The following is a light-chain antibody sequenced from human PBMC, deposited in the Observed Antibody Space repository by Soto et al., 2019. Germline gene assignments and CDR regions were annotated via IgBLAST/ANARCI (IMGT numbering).Light chain of an antibody. CDR2: AAS. V-gene: IGKV1-27*01. CDR1: QGISNY. Sequence: DIQMTQSPSSLSASVGDRVTITCRASQGISNYLAWYQQKPGKVPKLLIYAASTVQSGVPSRFSGSGSGTDFTITISSLQPEDVANYYCQKYNSAPHTFGQGTKLEIK. CDR3: QKYNSAPHT. J-gene: IGKJ2*01.